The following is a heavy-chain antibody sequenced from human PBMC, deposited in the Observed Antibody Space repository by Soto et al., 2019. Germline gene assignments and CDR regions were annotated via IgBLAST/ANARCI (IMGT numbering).Heavy chain of an antibody. Sequence: GKGLEWVAVISYDGSNKYYADSVKGRFTISRDNSKNTLYLQMNSLRAEDTAVYYCSRDADVIGACSTDSEY. D-gene: IGHD1-26*01. V-gene: IGHV3-30-3*01. CDR2: ISYDGSNK. CDR3: SRDADVIGACSTDSEY. J-gene: IGHJ1*01.